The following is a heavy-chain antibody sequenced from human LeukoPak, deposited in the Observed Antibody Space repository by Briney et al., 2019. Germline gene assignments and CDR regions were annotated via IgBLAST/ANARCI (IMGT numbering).Heavy chain of an antibody. CDR2: IWYDGSNK. CDR3: AREVKPGIAAAHFDY. CDR1: GFTFDDYA. J-gene: IGHJ4*02. Sequence: PGGSLRLSCAASGFTFDDYAMHWVRQAPGKGLEWVAVIWYDGSNKYYADSVKGRFTISRDNSKNTLYLQMNSLRAEDTAVYYCAREVKPGIAAAHFDYWGQGTLVTVSS. D-gene: IGHD6-13*01. V-gene: IGHV3-33*08.